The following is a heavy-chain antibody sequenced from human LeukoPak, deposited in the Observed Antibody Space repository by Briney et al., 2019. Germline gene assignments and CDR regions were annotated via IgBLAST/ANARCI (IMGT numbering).Heavy chain of an antibody. Sequence: SETLSLTCTVSGGSVSSGSYYWSWIRQPPGKGLEWIGYIYYTGTTNYNPSLKSRVTISVDTSKNQFSLKVSSVTAADTGVYYCASKSTDHGELRFDYWGQGTLVTVSS. J-gene: IGHJ4*02. CDR3: ASKSTDHGELRFDY. D-gene: IGHD4-17*01. V-gene: IGHV4-61*01. CDR1: GGSVSSGSYY. CDR2: IYYTGTT.